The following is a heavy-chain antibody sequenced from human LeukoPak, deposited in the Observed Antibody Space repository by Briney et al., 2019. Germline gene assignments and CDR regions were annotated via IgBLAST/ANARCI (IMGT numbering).Heavy chain of an antibody. D-gene: IGHD3-3*01. CDR3: ARDGGITIFGVAIRSGAFDI. CDR1: GFTFSSYW. V-gene: IGHV3-7*01. Sequence: GGSLRLSCAASGFTFSSYWMSWVRQAPGKGLEWVANIKQDGSEKYYVDSVKGRFTISRDNAKNSLYLQMNSLRAEDTAVYYCARDGGITIFGVAIRSGAFDIWRQGTMVTVSS. J-gene: IGHJ3*02. CDR2: IKQDGSEK.